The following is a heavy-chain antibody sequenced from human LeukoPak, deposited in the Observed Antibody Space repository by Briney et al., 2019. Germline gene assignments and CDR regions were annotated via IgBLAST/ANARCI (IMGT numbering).Heavy chain of an antibody. CDR1: GGSFSGYY. Sequence: SETLSLTCAVYGGSFSGYYWSWIRQPPGKGLEWIGEINHSGSTNYNPSLKSRVTISVDTSKNQFSLKLSSVTAADTAVYYCARGRGDIVVVPAPFDYWGQGTLVTVSS. J-gene: IGHJ4*02. CDR2: INHSGST. CDR3: ARGRGDIVVVPAPFDY. V-gene: IGHV4-34*01. D-gene: IGHD2-2*01.